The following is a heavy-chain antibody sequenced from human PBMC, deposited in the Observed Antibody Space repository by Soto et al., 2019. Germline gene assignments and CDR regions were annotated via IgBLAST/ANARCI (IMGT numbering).Heavy chain of an antibody. D-gene: IGHD1-7*01. CDR2: ISAYNGNT. J-gene: IGHJ6*02. Sequence: GASVKVSCKASGYTFTSYGISWVRQAPGQGLEWMGWISAYNGNTNYAQKLQGRVTMTTDTSTSTAYMELRSLRSDDTAVYYCARDYAPGTTSDYYYGMDVWGQGTTVTVSS. V-gene: IGHV1-18*01. CDR1: GYTFTSYG. CDR3: ARDYAPGTTSDYYYGMDV.